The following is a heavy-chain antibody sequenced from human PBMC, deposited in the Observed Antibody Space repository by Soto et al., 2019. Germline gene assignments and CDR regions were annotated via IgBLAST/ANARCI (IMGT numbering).Heavy chain of an antibody. D-gene: IGHD6-13*01. Sequence: SQTLPLTCVISWDSVSSNSAAWNWIRPSPSRGLEWLGRTYYRSKWYNDYAVSVKSRITINPDTSKNQFSLQLNSVTPEDTAVYYCARDLYSSSWYLFDYWGQGTLVTVSS. CDR1: WDSVSSNSAA. CDR2: TYYRSKWYN. CDR3: ARDLYSSSWYLFDY. V-gene: IGHV6-1*01. J-gene: IGHJ4*02.